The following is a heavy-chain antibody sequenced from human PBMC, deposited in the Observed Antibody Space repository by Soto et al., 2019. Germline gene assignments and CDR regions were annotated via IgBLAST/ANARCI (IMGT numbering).Heavy chain of an antibody. D-gene: IGHD3-10*01. CDR3: TRGPYGTGGDYYYRMDV. CDR1: GLTVSSNY. V-gene: IGHV3-53*04. Sequence: EVQLVESGGGLVQPGGSLRLSCAVSGLTVSSNYMSWVRQAPGEGLEWVSVIYSGGSTFYADSVKGRFTISRDSSKNTLYLQMNSLRAEDTAVYYCTRGPYGTGGDYYYRMDVWGQGTTVTVSS. J-gene: IGHJ6*02. CDR2: IYSGGST.